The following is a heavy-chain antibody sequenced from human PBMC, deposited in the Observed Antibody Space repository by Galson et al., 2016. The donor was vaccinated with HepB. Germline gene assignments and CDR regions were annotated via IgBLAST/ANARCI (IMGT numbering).Heavy chain of an antibody. D-gene: IGHD2-21*01. Sequence: SETLSLTCIVSGDSLSDSRDYWGWVRQSPEMGLEWIGAIYYTGRTYYNSSLGSRVRISEDTSRNQFSLRLHSVTAADTAVYYCARHVGCGGDCFYGMEDWGQGTTVTVSS. CDR2: IYYTGRT. CDR3: ARHVGCGGDCFYGMED. V-gene: IGHV4-39*01. J-gene: IGHJ6*02. CDR1: GDSLSDSRDY.